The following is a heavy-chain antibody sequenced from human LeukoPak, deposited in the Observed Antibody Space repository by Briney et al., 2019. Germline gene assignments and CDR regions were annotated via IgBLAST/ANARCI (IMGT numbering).Heavy chain of an antibody. Sequence: GGSLRLSCAASGFTFSSYAMSWVRQAPGKGLEWVSAISGSGSTTYSADSVKGRFTISRDNSKNTLHLQMNSLRAEDTAVYYCAKLSVVRGVITPVDYWGQGTLVTVSS. CDR2: ISGSGSTT. V-gene: IGHV3-23*01. J-gene: IGHJ4*02. CDR3: AKLSVVRGVITPVDY. CDR1: GFTFSSYA. D-gene: IGHD3-10*01.